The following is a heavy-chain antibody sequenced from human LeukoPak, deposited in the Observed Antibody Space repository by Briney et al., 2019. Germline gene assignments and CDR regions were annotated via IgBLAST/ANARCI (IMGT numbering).Heavy chain of an antibody. Sequence: GGSLRLSCAASGFTFSSYAVSWVRQAPGKGLEWVSAISDSGGNTYYADSVKGRFTISRDNSKNTLYLQMNSLRADDAAVYYCAKDTPLCYFDYWGQGTLVTVSS. CDR3: AKDTPLCYFDY. CDR2: ISDSGGNT. CDR1: GFTFSSYA. V-gene: IGHV3-23*01. D-gene: IGHD3-16*01. J-gene: IGHJ4*02.